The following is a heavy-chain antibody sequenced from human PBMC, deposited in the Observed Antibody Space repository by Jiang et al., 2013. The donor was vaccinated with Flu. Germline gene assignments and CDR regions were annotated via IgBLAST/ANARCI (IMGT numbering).Heavy chain of an antibody. D-gene: IGHD2-2*01. CDR3: ARGQDVLVVSAPAFFDS. V-gene: IGHV4-59*01. CDR2: INYSGRT. J-gene: IGHJ4*02. CDR1: GGSISSYY. Sequence: LLKPSETLSLTCTVSGGSISSYYWSWIRQPPGKGLEWIGYINYSGRTNYDPSLKSRVTISVDTSKNHFSLKLRSVTDADTAVYYCARGQDVLVVSAPAFFDSWGQGTLVTVSS.